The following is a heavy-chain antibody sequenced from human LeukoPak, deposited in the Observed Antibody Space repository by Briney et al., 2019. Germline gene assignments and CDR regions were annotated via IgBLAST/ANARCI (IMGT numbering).Heavy chain of an antibody. D-gene: IGHD5-12*01. J-gene: IGHJ4*02. V-gene: IGHV1-46*01. CDR2: INPSGGST. CDR3: AREYSGYYFDY. Sequence: GASVKVSCKASGYTFTSYGISWVRQAPGQGLEWMGIINPSGGSTSYAQKFQGRVTMTRDTSTSTVYMELSSLRSEDTAVYYCAREYSGYYFDYWGQGTLVTVSS. CDR1: GYTFTSYG.